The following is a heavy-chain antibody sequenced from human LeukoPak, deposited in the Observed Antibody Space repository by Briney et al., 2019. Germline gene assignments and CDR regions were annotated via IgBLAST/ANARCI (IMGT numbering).Heavy chain of an antibody. CDR3: AREVDTAMPTLRAPIVYYFDY. V-gene: IGHV1-2*02. Sequence: GASVKVSCKASGYTFTGYYMHWVRQAPGQRLEWMGWINPNSGGTNYAQKFQGRVTMTRDTSISTAYMELSSLRSEDTAVYYCAREVDTAMPTLRAPIVYYFDYWGQGTLVTVSS. CDR2: INPNSGGT. J-gene: IGHJ4*02. D-gene: IGHD5-18*01. CDR1: GYTFTGYY.